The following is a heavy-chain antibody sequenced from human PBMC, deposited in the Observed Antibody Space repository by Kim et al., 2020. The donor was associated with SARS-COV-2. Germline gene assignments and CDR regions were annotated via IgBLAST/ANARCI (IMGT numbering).Heavy chain of an antibody. Sequence: SETLSLTCAVYGGSFSGYYWSWIRQPPGKGLEWIGEINHSGSTNYNPSLKSRVTISVDTSKNQFSLKLSSVTAADTAVYYCARGVNTIFGGWFDPWGQGTLVTVSS. CDR2: INHSGST. D-gene: IGHD3-3*01. CDR3: ARGVNTIFGGWFDP. J-gene: IGHJ5*02. CDR1: GGSFSGYY. V-gene: IGHV4-34*01.